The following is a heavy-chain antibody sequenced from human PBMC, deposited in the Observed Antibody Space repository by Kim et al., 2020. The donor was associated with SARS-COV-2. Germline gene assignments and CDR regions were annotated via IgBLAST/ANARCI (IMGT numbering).Heavy chain of an antibody. J-gene: IGHJ6*02. Sequence: ADSVKGRFTISRDNSRNTLYLQMSNLRAEDTAVYYCAKPLPGFYYYGLDVWGQGTTVTVSS. V-gene: IGHV3-23*01. CDR3: AKPLPGFYYYGLDV.